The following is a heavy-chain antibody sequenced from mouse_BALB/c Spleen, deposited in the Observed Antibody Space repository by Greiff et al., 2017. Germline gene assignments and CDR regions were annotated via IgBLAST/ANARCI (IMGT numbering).Heavy chain of an antibody. CDR2: IDPSDSYT. CDR3: ARPGY. Sequence: QVQLQQPGAELVKPGASVKLSCKASGYTFTSYWMHWVKQRPGQGLGWIGEIDPSDSYTNYNQKFKGKATLTVDKSSSTAYMQLSSLTSEDSAVYYCARPGYWGQGTTLTVSS. V-gene: IGHV1-69*02. CDR1: GYTFTSYW. J-gene: IGHJ2*01.